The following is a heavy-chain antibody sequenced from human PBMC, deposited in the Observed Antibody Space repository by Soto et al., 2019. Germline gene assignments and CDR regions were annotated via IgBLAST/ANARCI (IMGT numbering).Heavy chain of an antibody. V-gene: IGHV4-61*01. CDR3: AGRSGEGWFDP. CDR2: IYDSGST. J-gene: IGHJ5*02. D-gene: IGHD2-15*01. Sequence: QVQLQESGPGLVKPSETLSLSCSVSGGSVSSGSHYWSRIRQPPGKGLEWIGFIYDSGSTHYNPSLKSRVTISLNTSKNQFSLKLSSVTAADTAVYYCAGRSGEGWFDPWGQGTLVTVSS. CDR1: GGSVSSGSHY.